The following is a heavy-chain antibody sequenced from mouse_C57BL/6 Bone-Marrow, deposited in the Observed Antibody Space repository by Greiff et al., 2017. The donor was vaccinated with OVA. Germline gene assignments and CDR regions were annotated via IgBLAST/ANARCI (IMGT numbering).Heavy chain of an antibody. Sequence: QVQLQQSGAELVRPGTSVKMSCKASGYTFTNYWIGWAKQRPGHGLEWIGDIYPGGGYTNYNEKFKGKATLTADKSSSTAYMQFSSLTSEDSAIYYCARWGSYYYGSSPYYFDYWGQGTTLTVSS. V-gene: IGHV1-63*01. J-gene: IGHJ2*01. D-gene: IGHD1-1*01. CDR1: GYTFTNYW. CDR3: ARWGSYYYGSSPYYFDY. CDR2: IYPGGGYT.